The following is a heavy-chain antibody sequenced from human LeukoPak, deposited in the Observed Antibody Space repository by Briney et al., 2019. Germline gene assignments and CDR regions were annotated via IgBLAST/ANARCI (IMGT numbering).Heavy chain of an antibody. V-gene: IGHV4-39*02. CDR2: IYYSGST. Sequence: SETLSLTCTVSGGSLSSSSYYWGWIRQPPGKGLEWNGSIYYSGSTYYNPSLKSRVTISVDTSKNQFSLKLSSVTAADTAVYYCARDYSNQRGFDYWGQGTLVTVSS. CDR1: GGSLSSSSYY. D-gene: IGHD4-11*01. CDR3: ARDYSNQRGFDY. J-gene: IGHJ4*02.